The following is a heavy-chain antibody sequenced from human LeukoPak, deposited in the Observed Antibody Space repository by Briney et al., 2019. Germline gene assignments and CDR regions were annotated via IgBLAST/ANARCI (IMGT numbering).Heavy chain of an antibody. Sequence: GGSLRLSCAATGFTFSIYWMSWVRQAPGKGLEWVANIKQDGSEKYYVDSVKGRFTISRDNAKNSLYLQMNSLRAEDTAVYYCATTRPYYYGSGSYPYYFDYWGQGTLVTVSS. V-gene: IGHV3-7*01. CDR1: GFTFSIYW. CDR3: ATTRPYYYGSGSYPYYFDY. J-gene: IGHJ4*02. D-gene: IGHD3-10*01. CDR2: IKQDGSEK.